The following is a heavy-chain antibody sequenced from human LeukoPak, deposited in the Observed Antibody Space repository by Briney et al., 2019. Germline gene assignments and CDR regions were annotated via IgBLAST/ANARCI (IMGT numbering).Heavy chain of an antibody. CDR3: ARGYSSGLFDY. V-gene: IGHV4-59*01. Sequence: SETLSLTCSVSGGSIGSYYWSWIRQPPGKGLGWIGYIYYSGSTNYNPSLKSRVTISVDTSKNQFSLKLSSVTAADTAVYYCARGYSSGLFDYWGQGTLVTVSS. J-gene: IGHJ4*02. CDR2: IYYSGST. D-gene: IGHD6-19*01. CDR1: GGSIGSYY.